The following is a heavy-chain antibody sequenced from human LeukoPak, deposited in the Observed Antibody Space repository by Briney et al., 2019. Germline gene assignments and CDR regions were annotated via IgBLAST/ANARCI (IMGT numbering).Heavy chain of an antibody. CDR3: ASGYYDYVWGSYPLDY. D-gene: IGHD3-16*02. V-gene: IGHV1-69*06. Sequence: ASVKVSCKASGGTFSSCAISWVRQAPGQGLEWMGGIIPIFGTANYAQKFQGRVTITADKSTSTAYMELSSLRSEDTAVYYCASGYYDYVWGSYPLDYWGQGTLVTVSS. CDR2: IIPIFGTA. CDR1: GGTFSSCA. J-gene: IGHJ4*02.